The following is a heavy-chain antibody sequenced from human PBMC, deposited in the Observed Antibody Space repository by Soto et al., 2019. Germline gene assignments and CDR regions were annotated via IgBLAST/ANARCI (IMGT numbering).Heavy chain of an antibody. Sequence: QLHLQESGPGLVKPSETLSLTCSVSGGSLSSSSYYWAWIRQPPGKGLEWIGTIYYNGNTYYNPSLKSRVTIALDTSKNEISLKLSSGTATDTAVYYCGRHDWTYYLRAINFWGQGTLATVSS. D-gene: IGHD1-1*01. CDR1: GGSLSSSSYY. V-gene: IGHV4-39*01. CDR2: IYYNGNT. CDR3: GRHDWTYYLRAINF. J-gene: IGHJ4*02.